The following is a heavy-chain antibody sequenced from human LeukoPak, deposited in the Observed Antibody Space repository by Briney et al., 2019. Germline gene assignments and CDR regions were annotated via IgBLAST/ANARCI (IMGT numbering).Heavy chain of an antibody. CDR2: ISYDGSNK. CDR1: GFTFSSYA. Sequence: GGSLRLSCAASGFTFSSYAMHWVRQAPGKGLEWVAVISYDGSNKYYADSVKGRFTTSRDNSKNTLYLQMNSLRAEDTAVYYCARAETYYYDSSGYYPDYWGQGTLVTVSS. D-gene: IGHD3-22*01. V-gene: IGHV3-30*04. J-gene: IGHJ4*02. CDR3: ARAETYYYDSSGYYPDY.